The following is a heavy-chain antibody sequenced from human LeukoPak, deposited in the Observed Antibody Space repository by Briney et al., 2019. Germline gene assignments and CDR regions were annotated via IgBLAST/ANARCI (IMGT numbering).Heavy chain of an antibody. V-gene: IGHV6-1*01. D-gene: IGHD3-10*01. CDR3: AHGLSGVGFNY. CDR2: TYYRSKWYY. Sequence: SQTLSLTCAISGDRVSSQSGAWNWIRQSPSRGLEWLGRTYYRSKWYYEYAVSLKSRVTMIPDTSKKQFFLQLSSVTPEDTAVYYCAHGLSGVGFNYWGQGTLVTVSS. J-gene: IGHJ4*02. CDR1: GDRVSSQSGA.